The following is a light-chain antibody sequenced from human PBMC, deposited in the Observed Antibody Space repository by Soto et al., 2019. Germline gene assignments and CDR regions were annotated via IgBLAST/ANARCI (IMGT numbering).Light chain of an antibody. CDR1: QNIYSN. CDR3: LQYHNLWA. CDR2: RAS. Sequence: ILMTHSPASLSVSPWEIATLSCRASQNIYSNIAWYQQRPGQAPRLLIYRASTRATGVPARFSGSGSGTEFTLTISSLQSEDFTVYSCLQYHNLWAFGQGTKVDIK. V-gene: IGKV3-15*01. J-gene: IGKJ1*01.